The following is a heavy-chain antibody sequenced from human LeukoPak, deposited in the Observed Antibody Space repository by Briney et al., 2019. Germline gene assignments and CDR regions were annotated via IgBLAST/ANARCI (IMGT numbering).Heavy chain of an antibody. CDR3: ALLGVVIPPDTYDV. CDR1: GYTFSNYA. D-gene: IGHD3-3*01. Sequence: GGSLRLSCSAFGYTFSNYAMHWVRQAPGKGLDWVAFIRYDGSDSYYTDSVKGRFTIPRDDSKKTLYLQMNSLRTEDTAVYYCALLGVVIPPDTYDVWGQGTLVTVSS. J-gene: IGHJ3*01. V-gene: IGHV3-30*02. CDR2: IRYDGSDS.